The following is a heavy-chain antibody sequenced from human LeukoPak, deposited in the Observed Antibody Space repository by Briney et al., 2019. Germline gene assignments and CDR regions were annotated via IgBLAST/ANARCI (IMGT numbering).Heavy chain of an antibody. CDR2: INHSGST. CDR1: GGSFSGYY. J-gene: IGHJ3*02. Sequence: KTSETLSLTCAVYGGSFSGYYWSWIRQPPGKGLEWIGEINHSGSTNYNPSLKSRVTISVDTSKNQFSLKLSSVTAADTAVYYCASRPDAFDIWGQGTMVTVSS. V-gene: IGHV4-34*01. CDR3: ASRPDAFDI.